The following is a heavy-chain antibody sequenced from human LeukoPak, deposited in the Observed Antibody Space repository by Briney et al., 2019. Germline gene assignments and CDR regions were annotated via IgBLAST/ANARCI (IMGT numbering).Heavy chain of an antibody. Sequence: ASVKVSCKASGYTFTSYAMNWVRQAPGQGLEWMGWINTNTGNPTYAQGFTGRFVFSLDTSVSTAYLQISILKAEDTAVYYCARGPWWDDGHYFDYWGQGTLVTVSS. J-gene: IGHJ4*02. CDR1: GYTFTSYA. CDR3: ARGPWWDDGHYFDY. D-gene: IGHD2-15*01. V-gene: IGHV7-4-1*02. CDR2: INTNTGNP.